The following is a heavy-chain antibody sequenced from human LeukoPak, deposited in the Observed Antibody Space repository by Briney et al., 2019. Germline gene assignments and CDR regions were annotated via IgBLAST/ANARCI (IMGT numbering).Heavy chain of an antibody. CDR2: INPSSGAT. D-gene: IGHD6-19*01. J-gene: IGHJ3*01. Sequence: GASVKVSCKASGYIFSGYYIHWVRRAPGQGLEGMGWINPSSGATRYAQKFQDRVTMSSDTSITTAYMDLSRLRSDDTAVYYCTKDQGIAVAGTDWGQGTMVTVSS. CDR1: GYIFSGYY. CDR3: TKDQGIAVAGTD. V-gene: IGHV1-2*02.